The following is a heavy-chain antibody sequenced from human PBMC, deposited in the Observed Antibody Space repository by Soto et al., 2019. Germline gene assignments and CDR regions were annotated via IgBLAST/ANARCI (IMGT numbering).Heavy chain of an antibody. D-gene: IGHD2-15*01. CDR1: GFSFSDFS. V-gene: IGHV3-48*01. J-gene: IGHJ4*02. CDR2: INRDSSVI. Sequence: EVQLVESGGGKVQPGGSLRLSCAGSGFSFSDFSMNWVRQAPGKGLEWIPYINRDSSVIMYADSLRGRVTISRDNAKNTLFLQINRLRVEDTAVYYCARDCAGTCWFAYWGPGIPVTVSS. CDR3: ARDCAGTCWFAY.